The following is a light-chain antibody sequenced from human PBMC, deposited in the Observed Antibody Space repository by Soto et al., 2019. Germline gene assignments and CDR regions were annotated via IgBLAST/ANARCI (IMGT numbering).Light chain of an antibody. V-gene: IGLV1-44*01. J-gene: IGLJ1*01. CDR2: SNN. CDR3: AAWDDSLNGLYV. CDR1: SSNIGSNT. Sequence: QSALTQPPSASGTPGQRVTISCSGSSSNIGSNTVNWYQQLPGTAPKLLIYSNNQRPSGVPDRFSGSKSGTSASLATSGLQSEDEADYYCAAWDDSLNGLYVFGTGTKVTVL.